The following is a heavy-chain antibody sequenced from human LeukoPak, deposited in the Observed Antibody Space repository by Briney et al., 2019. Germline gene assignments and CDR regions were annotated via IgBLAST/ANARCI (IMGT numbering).Heavy chain of an antibody. CDR3: APLRRGIVVVPAADDY. CDR2: IHYSGST. CDR1: GVSISSSSYY. V-gene: IGHV4-39*01. Sequence: SETLSLTCTVSGVSISSSSYYWGWIRQPPGTGLEWIGSIHYSGSTYYNPSLKSRVTISVDTSKNQFSLKLSSVTAADTAVHYCAPLRRGIVVVPAADDYWGQGTLVTVSS. D-gene: IGHD2-2*01. J-gene: IGHJ4*02.